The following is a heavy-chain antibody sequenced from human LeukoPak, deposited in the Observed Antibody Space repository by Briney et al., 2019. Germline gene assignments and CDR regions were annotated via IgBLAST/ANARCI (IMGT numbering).Heavy chain of an antibody. CDR3: ARDIIAVAGTYYYYYYGMDV. D-gene: IGHD6-19*01. V-gene: IGHV3-30*04. CDR1: GFTFSSNA. Sequence: GGSLRLSCAASGFTFSSNAMHWVRQAPGKGLEWVAVISYDGSNKYYADSVKGRFTISRDNSKNTLYLQMNSLRAEDTAVYYCARDIIAVAGTYYYYYYGMDVWGQGTTVTVSS. CDR2: ISYDGSNK. J-gene: IGHJ6*02.